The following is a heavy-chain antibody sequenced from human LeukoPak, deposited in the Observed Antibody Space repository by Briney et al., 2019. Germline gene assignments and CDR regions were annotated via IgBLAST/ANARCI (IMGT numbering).Heavy chain of an antibody. V-gene: IGHV3-11*01. J-gene: IGHJ5*01. Sequence: GGSLRLSCAASGFTFSDSYMSWIRQAPGEGLDWLACISSSGHTIYYAESMRGRFTISRDNAKNSLYLQLNSLRPEDTAVYYCAQTGRNNYFDSWGQGTLVTVSS. CDR1: GFTFSDSY. CDR2: ISSSGHTI. CDR3: AQTGRNNYFDS.